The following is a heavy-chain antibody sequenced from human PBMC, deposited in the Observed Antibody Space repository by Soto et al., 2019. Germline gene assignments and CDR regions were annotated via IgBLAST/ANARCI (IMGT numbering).Heavy chain of an antibody. Sequence: ASVKVSCKASGGTFRSYAINWVRQAPGQGLEWMGGIIAVFGTANNAQKFQDRVTITADESTSTAYMQMNSLRDEDTAVYYCARDDGYKDYYGMDVWGQGTTVTVSS. CDR2: IIAVFGTA. CDR1: GGTFRSYA. J-gene: IGHJ6*02. D-gene: IGHD5-12*01. V-gene: IGHV1-69*13. CDR3: ARDDGYKDYYGMDV.